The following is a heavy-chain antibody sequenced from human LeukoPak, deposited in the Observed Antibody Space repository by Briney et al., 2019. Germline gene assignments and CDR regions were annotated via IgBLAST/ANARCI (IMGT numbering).Heavy chain of an antibody. CDR3: AREGNTYYYDSSSAGFDY. V-gene: IGHV1-69*13. CDR2: IIPIFGTA. D-gene: IGHD3-22*01. J-gene: IGHJ4*02. CDR1: GGTFSSYA. Sequence: SVKVSCKASGGTFSSYAISWVRQAPGQGLEWMGGIIPIFGTANYAQKFQGRVTITADESTSTAYMELRSLRSDDTAVYYCAREGNTYYYDSSSAGFDYWGQGTLVTVSS.